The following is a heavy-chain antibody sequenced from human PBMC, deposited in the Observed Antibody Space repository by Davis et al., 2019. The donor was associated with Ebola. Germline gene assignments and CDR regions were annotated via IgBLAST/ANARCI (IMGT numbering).Heavy chain of an antibody. CDR3: ARDLVYRGLDY. Sequence: MPSETLSLTCAVSGGSISSSNWWSWARQPPGKGLERIGEIYHSGSTNYNPSLKSRVTISVDKSKNQFSLKLSSVTAADTAVYYCARDLVYRGLDYWGQGTLVTVSS. J-gene: IGHJ4*02. V-gene: IGHV4-4*02. CDR1: GGSISSSNW. D-gene: IGHD2-2*02. CDR2: IYHSGST.